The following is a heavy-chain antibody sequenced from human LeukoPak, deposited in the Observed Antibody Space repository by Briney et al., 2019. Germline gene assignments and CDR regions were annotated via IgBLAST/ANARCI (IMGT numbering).Heavy chain of an antibody. CDR1: GFTFRSYS. V-gene: IGHV3-48*02. CDR2: ITSGSSTI. CDR3: ARGAAGMAYFDY. Sequence: GGSLRLSCAASGFTFRSYSMNWVRQAPGKGLEWISYITSGSSTINYADSVQGRFTISRDNAKNSLYLRMSSLTDEDTAVYYCARGAAGMAYFDYWGQGSLVTVSS. J-gene: IGHJ4*02. D-gene: IGHD6-25*01.